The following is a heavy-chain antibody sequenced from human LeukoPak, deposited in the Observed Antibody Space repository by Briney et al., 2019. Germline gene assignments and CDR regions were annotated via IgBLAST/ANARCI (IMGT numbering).Heavy chain of an antibody. Sequence: GGSLRLSCAASGFTLSSYAMSWLRQTPGKGLEWVSAITGSGGSTYYADSVKGRFTISRDNSKNTLYLQMNSLRAEDTAVYYCAKDSPSECGGDCYSHYYYYVMDVWGQGTTVTVSS. CDR2: ITGSGGST. CDR3: AKDSPSECGGDCYSHYYYYVMDV. D-gene: IGHD2-21*02. V-gene: IGHV3-23*01. J-gene: IGHJ6*02. CDR1: GFTLSSYA.